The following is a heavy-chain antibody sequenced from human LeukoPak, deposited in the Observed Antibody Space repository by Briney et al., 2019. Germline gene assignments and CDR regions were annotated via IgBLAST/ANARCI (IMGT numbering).Heavy chain of an antibody. V-gene: IGHV3-30*18. CDR1: GFTFSSYG. CDR2: ISYDGSNK. Sequence: GGSLRLFCAASGFTFSSYGMHWVRQAPGKGLEWVAVISYDGSNKYYADSVKGRFTISRDNSKNTLYLQMNSLRAEDTAVYYCAKDSYSSGWPLEYWGQGTLVTVSS. CDR3: AKDSYSSGWPLEY. J-gene: IGHJ4*02. D-gene: IGHD6-19*01.